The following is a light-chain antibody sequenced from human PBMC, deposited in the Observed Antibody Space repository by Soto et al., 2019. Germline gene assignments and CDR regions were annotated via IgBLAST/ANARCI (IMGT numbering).Light chain of an antibody. Sequence: QSALTQPASVSGSPGQSITISCTGTRSDVGGYNYVSWYQQYPGKAPKLIIYEVSNRPSGVSIRFSGSKSGTTASLTISGLQAEDEADYYCSSYTRSSLGVFGGGTKLTVL. V-gene: IGLV2-14*01. CDR2: EVS. CDR3: SSYTRSSLGV. CDR1: RSDVGGYNY. J-gene: IGLJ3*02.